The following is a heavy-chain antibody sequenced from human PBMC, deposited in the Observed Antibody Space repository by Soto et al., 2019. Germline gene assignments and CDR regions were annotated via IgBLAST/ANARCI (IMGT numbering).Heavy chain of an antibody. CDR3: AKVTKRAAAGRYEYYKYGMDV. D-gene: IGHD6-13*01. J-gene: IGHJ6*02. Sequence: PLGSLRLSCAASGFAFSTYAMTWVRQAPGKGLEWVSVISGSGGSPYYAASVKGRFTISRDNSKNTLFLQMNGLRAEDTAVYYCAKVTKRAAAGRYEYYKYGMDVWGQGTKVTVS. CDR1: GFAFSTYA. V-gene: IGHV3-23*01. CDR2: ISGSGGSP.